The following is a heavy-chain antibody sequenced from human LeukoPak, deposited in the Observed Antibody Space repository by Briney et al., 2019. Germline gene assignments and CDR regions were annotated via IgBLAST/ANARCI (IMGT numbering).Heavy chain of an antibody. D-gene: IGHD5-24*01. J-gene: IGHJ4*02. Sequence: PGGSLRLSCAASGFTFSSYAMSWFRQAPGKGLEWVGFIRSKAYGGTTEYAASVKGRFTISRDDSKSIAYLQMNSLKTEDTAVYYCTSWTRRDGYKDWGQGTLVTVSS. CDR2: IRSKAYGGTT. CDR3: TSWTRRDGYKD. CDR1: GFTFSSYA. V-gene: IGHV3-49*03.